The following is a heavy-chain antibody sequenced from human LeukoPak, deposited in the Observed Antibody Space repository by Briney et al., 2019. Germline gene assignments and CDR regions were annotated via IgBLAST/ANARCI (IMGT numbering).Heavy chain of an antibody. CDR3: AKGRRDAYNFDFDY. J-gene: IGHJ4*02. CDR1: GFTFSNYG. V-gene: IGHV3-23*01. CDR2: ISGGGGTT. Sequence: WGSLRLSCAASGFTFSNYGMSWVRQAPAKGLEWVSTISGGGGTTYYADSVKGRFTISRDNSKNTLYLQMNSLTAEDTALYYCAKGRRDAYNFDFDYWGQGTLVTVSS. D-gene: IGHD5-24*01.